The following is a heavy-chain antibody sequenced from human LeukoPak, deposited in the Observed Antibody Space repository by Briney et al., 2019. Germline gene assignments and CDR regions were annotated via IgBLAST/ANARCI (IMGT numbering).Heavy chain of an antibody. D-gene: IGHD3-10*01. V-gene: IGHV3-30*18. CDR3: AKDHYYGSGSYYKPPVLDY. J-gene: IGHJ4*02. Sequence: PGGSLRLSCAASGFTFSSYGMRWVRQAPGKGLEWVAVISYDGSNKYYADSVKGRFTISRDNSKNTLYLQMNSLRAEDTAVYYCAKDHYYGSGSYYKPPVLDYWGQGTLVTVSS. CDR1: GFTFSSYG. CDR2: ISYDGSNK.